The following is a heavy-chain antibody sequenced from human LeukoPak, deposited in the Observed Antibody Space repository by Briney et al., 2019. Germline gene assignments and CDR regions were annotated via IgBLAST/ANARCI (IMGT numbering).Heavy chain of an antibody. D-gene: IGHD1-14*01. CDR3: ARGPDTKKRFSQYYFDY. Sequence: GGSLRLSCAASGFTFSSYEMNWVRQAPGKGLEWVSYISSSGSTIYYADSVKGRFTISRDNAKNSLYLQMNSLRAEDTAVYYCARGPDTKKRFSQYYFDYWGQGTLVTVSS. CDR2: ISSSGSTI. CDR1: GFTFSSYE. J-gene: IGHJ4*02. V-gene: IGHV3-48*03.